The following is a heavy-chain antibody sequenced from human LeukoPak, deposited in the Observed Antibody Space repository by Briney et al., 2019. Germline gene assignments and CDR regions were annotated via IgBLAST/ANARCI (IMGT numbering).Heavy chain of an antibody. Sequence: PSETLSLTCAVYGGSFSGYYWSWIRQPPGKGLEWIGEINHSGSTNYNPSLKSRVTISVDTSKNQFSLKLSSVTAADTAVYYCARDKPYDYVWGSYRYEGYYFDYWGQGTLVTVSS. V-gene: IGHV4-34*01. CDR3: ARDKPYDYVWGSYRYEGYYFDY. D-gene: IGHD3-16*02. CDR1: GGSFSGYY. J-gene: IGHJ4*02. CDR2: INHSGST.